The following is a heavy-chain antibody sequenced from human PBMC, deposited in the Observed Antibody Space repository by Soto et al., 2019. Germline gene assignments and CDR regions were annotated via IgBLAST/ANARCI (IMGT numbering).Heavy chain of an antibody. D-gene: IGHD3-10*01. V-gene: IGHV3-30-3*01. CDR3: ARDMPGAWGSGNYYYGMDV. CDR2: ISYDGSNK. CDR1: GFTFSSYA. J-gene: IGHJ6*02. Sequence: GGSLRLSCAASGFTFSSYAMHWVRQAPGKGLEWVAVISYDGSNKYYADSVKGRFTIPRDNSKNTPYLQMNSLRAEGTAVYYCARDMPGAWGSGNYYYGMDVWGQGTTVTVSS.